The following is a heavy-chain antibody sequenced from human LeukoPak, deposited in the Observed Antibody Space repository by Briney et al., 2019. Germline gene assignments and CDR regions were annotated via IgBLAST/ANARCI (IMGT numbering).Heavy chain of an antibody. CDR3: ARVAAAGIGQVRWFDP. D-gene: IGHD6-13*01. Sequence: KPGGSLRLSCAASGFTFSSYSMNWVRQAPGKGLEWVSSISSSSSYIYYADSVKGRFTISRDNAKNSLYLQMNSLRAEDTAVYYCARVAAAGIGQVRWFDPWGQGTLVTVSS. CDR1: GFTFSSYS. J-gene: IGHJ5*02. V-gene: IGHV3-21*01. CDR2: ISSSSSYI.